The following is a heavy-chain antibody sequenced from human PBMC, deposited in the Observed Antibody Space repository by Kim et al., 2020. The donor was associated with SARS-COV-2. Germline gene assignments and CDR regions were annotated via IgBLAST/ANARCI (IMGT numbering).Heavy chain of an antibody. CDR2: IKSKTDGGTT. V-gene: IGHV3-15*01. CDR3: TTEAPNYVWGSYRYKGDAFDI. Sequence: GGSLRLSCAASGFTFSNAWMSWVRQAPGKGLEWVGRIKSKTDGGTTDYAAPVKGRFTISRDDSKNTLYLQMNSLKTEDTAVYYCTTEAPNYVWGSYRYKGDAFDIWGQGTMVTVSS. D-gene: IGHD3-16*02. CDR1: GFTFSNAW. J-gene: IGHJ3*02.